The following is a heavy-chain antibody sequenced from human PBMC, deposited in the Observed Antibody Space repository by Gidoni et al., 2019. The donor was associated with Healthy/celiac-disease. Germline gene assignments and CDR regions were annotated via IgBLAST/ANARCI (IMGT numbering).Heavy chain of an antibody. CDR3: ARLWGLFGWFDP. J-gene: IGHJ5*02. V-gene: IGHV4-59*08. Sequence: QVQLQESGPGLVKPSETLSLTCTVSGCSISSYYWSWIRQPPGKGLEWIGYIYYSGSTNYNPSLKSRVTISVDTSKNQFSLKLSSVTAADTAVYYCARLWGLFGWFDPWGQGTLVTVSS. CDR2: IYYSGST. CDR1: GCSISSYY. D-gene: IGHD3-10*02.